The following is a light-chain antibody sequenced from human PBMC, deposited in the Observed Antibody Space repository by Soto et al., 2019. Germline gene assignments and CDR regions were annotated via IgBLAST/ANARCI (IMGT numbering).Light chain of an antibody. J-gene: IGKJ1*01. Sequence: EIVLTQSPGTLSLSPGERATLSCRASQSVSSSYLAWYQQKPGQAPRLLIYGASSRATGIPDRFSGSGSGTDFTLTISSLEPEDFEVYYCQHYGSSRTFGQETKVYIK. CDR1: QSVSSSY. V-gene: IGKV3-20*01. CDR2: GAS. CDR3: QHYGSSRT.